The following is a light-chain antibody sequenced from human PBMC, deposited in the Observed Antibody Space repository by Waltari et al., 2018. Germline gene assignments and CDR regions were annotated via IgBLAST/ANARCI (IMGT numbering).Light chain of an antibody. CDR2: DDS. CDR1: NIGSKS. Sequence: SYVLTQPPSVSVAPGQTASITCGGDNIGSKSVHWYQQKAGQAPVLVVHDDSDRPSGIPGLLSGSNSWNTATLTISRVEAGDEADFYCQVWDSGSGHPHVVFGGGTRLTVL. CDR3: QVWDSGSGHPHVV. J-gene: IGLJ2*01. V-gene: IGLV3-21*02.